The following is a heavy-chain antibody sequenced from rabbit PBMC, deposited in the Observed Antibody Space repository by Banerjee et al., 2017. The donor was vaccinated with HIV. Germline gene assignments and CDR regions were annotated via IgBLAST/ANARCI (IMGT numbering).Heavy chain of an antibody. CDR1: GFSFSYSYY. CDR3: ARADSGSGFASNL. V-gene: IGHV1S45*01. Sequence: QEQLVESGGGLVQPEGSLTLTCTASGFSFSYSYYMCWVRQAPGKGLEWIACIYTGSGGYTYYENWVNGRFTVSKTSTTVDLKMTSLTAADTATRFCARADSGSGFASNLWGPGTLVTVS. CDR2: IYTGSGGYT. J-gene: IGHJ4*01. D-gene: IGHD1-1*01.